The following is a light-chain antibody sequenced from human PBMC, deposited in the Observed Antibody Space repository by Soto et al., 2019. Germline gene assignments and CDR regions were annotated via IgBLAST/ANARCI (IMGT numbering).Light chain of an antibody. J-gene: IGKJ1*01. CDR3: QQSYSLPRT. V-gene: IGKV1-39*01. CDR1: QSISSI. Sequence: DIQMTQSPSSLSASVGDRVTITCRASQSISSIVNWYQQKPGKAPKLLIYAASSLHSGVPSRFSGSGSVIDFTLTITSLQPEDFETYYCQQSYSLPRTFGQGTKVEIK. CDR2: AAS.